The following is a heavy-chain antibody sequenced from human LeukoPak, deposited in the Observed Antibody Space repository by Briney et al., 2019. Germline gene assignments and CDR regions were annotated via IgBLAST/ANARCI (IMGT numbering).Heavy chain of an antibody. J-gene: IGHJ5*02. CDR3: ARIAMVAATQWFDP. Sequence: SETLSLTCTVSGGSISSSSYYWGWIRQPPGKGLEWIGNIYYSGSTYYNPSLKSRVTISVDTSKNQFSLKLSSVTAADTAVYYCARIAMVAATQWFDPWGQGTLVTVSS. CDR2: IYYSGST. CDR1: GGSISSSSYY. V-gene: IGHV4-39*07. D-gene: IGHD2-15*01.